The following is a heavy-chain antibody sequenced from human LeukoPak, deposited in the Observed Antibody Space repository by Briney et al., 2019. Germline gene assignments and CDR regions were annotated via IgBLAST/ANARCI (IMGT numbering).Heavy chain of an antibody. CDR1: GGSFSGYY. D-gene: IGHD3-22*01. V-gene: IGHV4-34*01. CDR2: INHSGST. J-gene: IGHJ3*02. CDR3: AREGYDSSGYQGAFDI. Sequence: SETLSLTCAVYGGSFSGYYWSCIRQPPGKGLEWIGEINHSGSTNYNPSLKSRVTISVDTSKNQFSLKLSSVTAADTAVYYCAREGYDSSGYQGAFDIWGQGTMVTVSS.